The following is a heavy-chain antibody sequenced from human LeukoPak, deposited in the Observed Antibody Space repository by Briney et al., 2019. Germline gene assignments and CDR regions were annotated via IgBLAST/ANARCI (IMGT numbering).Heavy chain of an antibody. D-gene: IGHD4-17*01. CDR3: ARQGYGDYLEY. CDR1: GYSFTTYW. V-gene: IGHV5-51*01. Sequence: GESLKISCKGSGYSFTTYWIARVRQMPGKGLEWMGIIYPGDSDTRYSPSFQGQVTISADKSISTAYLQWSSLKAADTAIYYCARQGYGDYLEYWGQGTLVTVSS. J-gene: IGHJ4*02. CDR2: IYPGDSDT.